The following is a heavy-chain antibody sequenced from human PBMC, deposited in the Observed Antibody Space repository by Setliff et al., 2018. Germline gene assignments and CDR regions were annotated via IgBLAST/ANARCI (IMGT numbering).Heavy chain of an antibody. CDR2: MNPNSGNT. J-gene: IGHJ3*02. CDR3: ARGYCSGGSCYSGLPSAFDI. CDR1: GSTFTSYD. Sequence: GASVKVSCKASGSTFTSYDINWVRQATGQGLEWMGWMNPNSGNTGYAQKFQGRVTITRNTSISTAYMELSSLRSEDTAVYYCARGYCSGGSCYSGLPSAFDIWGQGTMVTVSS. V-gene: IGHV1-8*03. D-gene: IGHD2-15*01.